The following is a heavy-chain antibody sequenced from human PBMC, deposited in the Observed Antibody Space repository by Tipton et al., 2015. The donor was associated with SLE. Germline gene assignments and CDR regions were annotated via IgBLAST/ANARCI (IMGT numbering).Heavy chain of an antibody. D-gene: IGHD3-9*01. J-gene: IGHJ3*02. CDR3: ARQYDILTGYYRGAFDI. V-gene: IGHV5-51*01. CDR1: GYTFTDYW. Sequence: QLVQSGAEVKKPGESLKISCKGSGYTFTDYWIGWVRQMPGKGLEWMGVIYPGDSDTRYSPSFQGHVTISADKSISTAYLQWSSLKASDTAMYYCARQYDILTGYYRGAFDIWGQGTMVTVSS. CDR2: IYPGDSDT.